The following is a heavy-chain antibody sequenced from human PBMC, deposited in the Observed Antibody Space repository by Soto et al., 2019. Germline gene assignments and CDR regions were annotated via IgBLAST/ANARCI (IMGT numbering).Heavy chain of an antibody. J-gene: IGHJ4*02. CDR2: ISWNSGSI. D-gene: IGHD2-21*01. Sequence: EVQLVESGGGLVQPGRSLRLSCAASGFTFDDYAMHWVRQAPGKGLEWVSGISWNSGSIGYADSVKGRFTISRDNAKNSLYLQMNSLRAEDTALYYCAKGGVVLKVYFDYWGQGTLVTVSS. V-gene: IGHV3-9*01. CDR1: GFTFDDYA. CDR3: AKGGVVLKVYFDY.